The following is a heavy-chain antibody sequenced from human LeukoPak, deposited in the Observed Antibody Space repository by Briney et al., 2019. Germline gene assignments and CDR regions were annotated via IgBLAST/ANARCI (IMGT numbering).Heavy chain of an antibody. CDR2: IKQDGSEK. D-gene: IGHD3-10*01. J-gene: IGHJ6*03. CDR3: ARARGITMVRGVIRGSHYYYYMDV. CDR1: GFTFSSYW. Sequence: GGSLRLSCAASGFTFSSYWMSWVRQAPGKGLEGVANIKQDGSEKYYVDSVKGRFTISRDNAKNSLYLQMNSLRAEDTAVYYCARARGITMVRGVIRGSHYYYYMDVWGKGTTVTVSS. V-gene: IGHV3-7*01.